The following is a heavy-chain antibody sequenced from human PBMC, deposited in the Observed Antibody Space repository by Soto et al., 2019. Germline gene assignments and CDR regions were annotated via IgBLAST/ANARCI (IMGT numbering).Heavy chain of an antibody. CDR1: GGSISSSSYY. V-gene: IGHV4-39*01. Sequence: SETLSLTCTVSGGSISSSSYYWGWIRQPPGKGLEWIGSIYYSGSTYYNPSLKSRVTISVDKSKNQFSLKLSSVTAADTAVYYCARLGCSSTSCYLGYYYYGMDVWGQGTTVTVSS. CDR3: ARLGCSSTSCYLGYYYYGMDV. D-gene: IGHD2-2*01. J-gene: IGHJ6*02. CDR2: IYYSGST.